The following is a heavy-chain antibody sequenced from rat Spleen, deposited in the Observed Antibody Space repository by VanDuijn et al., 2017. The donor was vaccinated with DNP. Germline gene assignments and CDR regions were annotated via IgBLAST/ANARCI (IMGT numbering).Heavy chain of an antibody. CDR1: GFNFNDYW. CDR3: TRDGTITAIWY. V-gene: IGHV2-19*01. J-gene: IGHJ2*01. CDR2: ISSGGST. D-gene: IGHD1-2*01. Sequence: VQLVESGGGLVQPGRSLKLSCAASGFNFNDYWMGWVRQAPGKGLEWIATISSGGSTFYNSALKSRLTISRDTSRSQVFLKMNSLQTEDTAIYFCTRDGTITAIWYWGQGVMVTVSS.